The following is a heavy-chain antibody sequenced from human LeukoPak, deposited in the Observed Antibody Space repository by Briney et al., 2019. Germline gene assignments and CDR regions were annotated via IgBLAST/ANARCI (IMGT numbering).Heavy chain of an antibody. CDR1: GGSISSSSYY. CDR3: ARLQKHRLREIAAAGLPLGAGTLDY. Sequence: SETLSLTCTVSGGSISSSSYYWGWIRQPPGKGLEWIGSIYYSGSTYYNPSLKSRVTISVDTSKNQFSLKLSSVTAADTAVYYCARLQKHRLREIAAAGLPLGAGTLDYWGQGTLVTVSS. D-gene: IGHD6-13*01. V-gene: IGHV4-39*07. CDR2: IYYSGST. J-gene: IGHJ4*02.